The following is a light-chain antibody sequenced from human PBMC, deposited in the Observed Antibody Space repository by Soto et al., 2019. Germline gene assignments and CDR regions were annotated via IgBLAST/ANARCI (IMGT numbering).Light chain of an antibody. Sequence: EIVMTQSPATLSVSPGERATLSCRASQSVSSNLAWYQQKPGQAPRLLIYGASTRATGIPARFSGSGSGTEFTLTFSGLQSEDFAVYYCQQYNNWPTWTFGQGTKV. J-gene: IGKJ1*01. V-gene: IGKV3-15*01. CDR3: QQYNNWPTWT. CDR2: GAS. CDR1: QSVSSN.